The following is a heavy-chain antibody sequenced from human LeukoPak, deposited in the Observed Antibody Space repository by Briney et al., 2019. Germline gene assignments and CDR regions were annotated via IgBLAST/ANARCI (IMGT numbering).Heavy chain of an antibody. CDR3: ARSTYYYGSGSYLV. CDR2: VHHTGNS. D-gene: IGHD3-10*01. J-gene: IGHJ4*02. CDR1: GGSFSGYY. Sequence: PSETLSLTCAVYGGSFSGYYWSWIRQSPGKGLEWIGEVHHTGNSDYNPSLKSRVTISVDTSKNQFSLKLSSVTAADTAVYYCARSTYYYGSGSYLVWGQGTLVTVSS. V-gene: IGHV4-34*01.